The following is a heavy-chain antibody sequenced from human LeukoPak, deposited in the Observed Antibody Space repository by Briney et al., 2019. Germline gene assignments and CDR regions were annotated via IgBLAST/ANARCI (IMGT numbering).Heavy chain of an antibody. CDR1: AYIFTTYY. V-gene: IGHV1-46*01. J-gene: IGHJ4*02. CDR3: ATRELNYYDSSGYYSYFDY. D-gene: IGHD3-22*01. CDR2: INPTGGTT. Sequence: GASVKVSCKASAYIFTTYYIHWVRQAPGQGLEWMGIINPTGGTTIYAQKFQGRVTMTEDTSTDTAYMELSSLRSEDTAVYYCATRELNYYDSSGYYSYFDYWGQGTQVTVSS.